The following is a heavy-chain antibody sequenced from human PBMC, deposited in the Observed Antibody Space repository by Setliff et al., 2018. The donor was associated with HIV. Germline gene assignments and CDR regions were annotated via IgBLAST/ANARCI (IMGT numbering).Heavy chain of an antibody. V-gene: IGHV4-39*07. D-gene: IGHD1-1*01. CDR3: VREGRANSLFDY. Sequence: PSETLSLTCTVSGGSISTTSSYWGWIRQSPGKGLEWIANIYYRGNTYYNPSLKRRVTISVDTSKNQFSLKLDSVTAADTAVYYCVREGRANSLFDYWGQGALVTVSS. CDR1: GGSISTTSSY. J-gene: IGHJ4*02. CDR2: IYYRGNT.